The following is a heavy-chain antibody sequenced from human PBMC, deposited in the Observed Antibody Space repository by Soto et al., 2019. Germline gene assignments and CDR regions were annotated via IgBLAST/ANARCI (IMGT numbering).Heavy chain of an antibody. CDR3: ARGPLYSRFDY. J-gene: IGHJ4*02. Sequence: GGSLRLSCEASGFTFSTYSMNWVRQAPGKGLEWVSYISGSRSAIYFADSVKGRFAISRDNANNSLYLQMDSLRVEDTAVYYCARGPLYSRFDYWGQGTLVTVSS. CDR1: GFTFSTYS. D-gene: IGHD6-13*01. CDR2: ISGSRSAI. V-gene: IGHV3-48*01.